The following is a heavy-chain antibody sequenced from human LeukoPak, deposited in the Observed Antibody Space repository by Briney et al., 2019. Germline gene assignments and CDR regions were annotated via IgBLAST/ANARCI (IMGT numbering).Heavy chain of an antibody. CDR2: ISGSGGTT. V-gene: IGHV3-23*01. J-gene: IGHJ4*02. CDR3: AKRIAVSGSKGVDY. D-gene: IGHD6-19*01. Sequence: GGTLRLSCAASGFTFSTYTMTWVRQVPGKGLEWVSTISGSGGTTYYADSVKGRFTISRDNSKNTLYLQLNSLRAEDTAIYYCAKRIAVSGSKGVDYWGQGTLVTVSS. CDR1: GFTFSTYT.